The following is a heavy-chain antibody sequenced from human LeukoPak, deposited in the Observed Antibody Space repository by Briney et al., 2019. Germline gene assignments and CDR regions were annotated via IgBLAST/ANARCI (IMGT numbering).Heavy chain of an antibody. Sequence: SAKVSCKASGGTFSSYAIGWVRQAPGQGLEWMGGIIPIFGTANYAQKFQGRVTITADESTSTAYMELSSLRSEDTAVYYCAREPLTPSGSPGAEYDAFDIWGQGTMVTVSS. D-gene: IGHD6-19*01. CDR2: IIPIFGTA. CDR3: AREPLTPSGSPGAEYDAFDI. V-gene: IGHV1-69*13. J-gene: IGHJ3*02. CDR1: GGTFSSYA.